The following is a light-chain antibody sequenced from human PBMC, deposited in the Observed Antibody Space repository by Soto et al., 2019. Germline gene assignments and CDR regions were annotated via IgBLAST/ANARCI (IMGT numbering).Light chain of an antibody. Sequence: DIVLTQSPVTMSLSPGERATLSCMAIQSVSSSYLAWYQQKPGQAPRLLIYGASSRATGIPDRFSGSGSGTDFTLTISRLEPEDFAVYYCQQYGSSPLITFGQGTRLEIK. V-gene: IGKV3-20*01. J-gene: IGKJ5*01. CDR1: QSVSSSY. CDR2: GAS. CDR3: QQYGSSPLIT.